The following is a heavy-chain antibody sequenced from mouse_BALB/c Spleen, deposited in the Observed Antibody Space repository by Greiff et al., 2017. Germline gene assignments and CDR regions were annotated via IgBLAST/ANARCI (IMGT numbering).Heavy chain of an antibody. CDR2: IWGDGST. V-gene: IGHV2-6-7*01. Sequence: VQLVESGPGLVAPSQSLSITCTVSGFSLTGYGVNWVRQPPGKGLEWLGMIWGDGSTDYNSALKSRLSISKDNSKSQVFLKMNSLQTDDTARYYCARENYRYDEGSWFAYWGQGTLVTVSA. J-gene: IGHJ3*01. CDR3: ARENYRYDEGSWFAY. D-gene: IGHD2-14*01. CDR1: GFSLTGYG.